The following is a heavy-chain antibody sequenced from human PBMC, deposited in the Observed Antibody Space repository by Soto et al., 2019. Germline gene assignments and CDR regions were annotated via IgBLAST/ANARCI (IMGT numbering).Heavy chain of an antibody. D-gene: IGHD2-8*01. CDR3: VRDPDALDY. J-gene: IGHJ4*02. CDR2: ISRSSVI. V-gene: IGHV3-48*01. CDR1: GFSFSTYS. Sequence: EAQLVESGGGLVQPGGSLRLSCAASGFSFSTYSMNWVRQAPGTGLEWVAYISRSSVIHYADSVKGRFTISRDNVKNSLYLQMNSLSVEDTAVYYCVRDPDALDYWGQGTLVTVSS.